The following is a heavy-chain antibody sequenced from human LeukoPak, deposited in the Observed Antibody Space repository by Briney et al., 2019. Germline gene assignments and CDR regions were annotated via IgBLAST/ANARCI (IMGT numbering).Heavy chain of an antibody. V-gene: IGHV3-7*01. CDR3: AREGYGDYSHDY. Sequence: GGSLRLSCAASGFTFSDSYMTWIRQAPGKGLEWVANIKQDGSEKYYVDSVKGRFTISRDNAKNSLYLQMNSLRAEDTAVYYCAREGYGDYSHDYWGQGTLVTVSS. CDR1: GFTFSDSY. J-gene: IGHJ4*02. CDR2: IKQDGSEK. D-gene: IGHD4-17*01.